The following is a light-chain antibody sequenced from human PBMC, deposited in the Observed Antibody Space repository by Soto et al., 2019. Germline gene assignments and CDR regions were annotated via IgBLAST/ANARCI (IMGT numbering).Light chain of an antibody. V-gene: IGKV3-11*01. CDR1: QSVSTY. CDR3: QQRSSWPALT. Sequence: DIVLTQSPATLSLSPGERATLSCRASQSVSTYLAWYQQKSGQAPRLLIYDASNRATGIPARFSGSGSGTDFTLTISSLEPEDFAVYYCQQRSSWPALTFGGVTKVEIK. J-gene: IGKJ4*01. CDR2: DAS.